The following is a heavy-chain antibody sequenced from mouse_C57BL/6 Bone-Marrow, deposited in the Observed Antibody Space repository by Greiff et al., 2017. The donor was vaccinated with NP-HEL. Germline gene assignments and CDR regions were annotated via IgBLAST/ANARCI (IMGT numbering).Heavy chain of an antibody. D-gene: IGHD1-1*01. V-gene: IGHV1-81*01. CDR3: AREDYGSSYAMDY. CDR2: IYPRSGNT. CDR1: GYTFTSYG. Sequence: VQLQQSGAELARPGASVKLSCKASGYTFTSYGISWVKQRTGQGLEWIGEIYPRSGNTYYNEKFKGKATLTADKTSSTAYMELRSLTSEDSAVYFCAREDYGSSYAMDYWGQGTSVTVSS. J-gene: IGHJ4*01.